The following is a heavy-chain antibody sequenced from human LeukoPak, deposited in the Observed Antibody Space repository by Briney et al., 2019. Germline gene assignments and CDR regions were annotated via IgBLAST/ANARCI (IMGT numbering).Heavy chain of an antibody. D-gene: IGHD3-22*01. V-gene: IGHV3-23*01. J-gene: IGHJ4*02. CDR2: ISGSGGST. Sequence: PGGSLRLSCAASGFTFSSYAMSWVRQAPGKGLEWVSAISGSGGSTYYADSVKGRFTISRDNSKNTLYLQMNSLRAEDTAVYYCAKESSLIVVVNGYFDYWGQGTLVTVSS. CDR3: AKESSLIVVVNGYFDY. CDR1: GFTFSSYA.